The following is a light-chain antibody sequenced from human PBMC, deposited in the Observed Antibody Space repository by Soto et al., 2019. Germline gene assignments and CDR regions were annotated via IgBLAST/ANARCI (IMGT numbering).Light chain of an antibody. CDR3: QVWDSSSDHVV. V-gene: IGLV3-21*02. CDR1: NIGDKS. CDR2: DDT. Sequence: SYELTQPPSVSVAPGQTARIPCGGDNIGDKSVHWYQQRPGQAPVLVIYDDTDRPPGIPERFFGSNSGNTATLTIIRVEAGDEADYYCQVWDSSSDHVVFGGGTKLTVL. J-gene: IGLJ2*01.